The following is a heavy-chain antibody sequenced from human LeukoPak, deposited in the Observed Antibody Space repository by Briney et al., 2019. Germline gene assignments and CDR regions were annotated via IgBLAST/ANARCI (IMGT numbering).Heavy chain of an antibody. J-gene: IGHJ5*02. D-gene: IGHD3-22*01. CDR2: IWYDGSNK. CDR3: ARDGSSAYSWFDP. CDR1: GFTFSSYG. Sequence: GGSLRLSCAASGFTFSSYGMHWVRQAPGKGLEWVAVIWYDGSNKYYADSVKGRFTTSRDNSKNTLYLQMNSLRAEDTAVYYCARDGSSAYSWFDPWGQGTLVTVSS. V-gene: IGHV3-33*01.